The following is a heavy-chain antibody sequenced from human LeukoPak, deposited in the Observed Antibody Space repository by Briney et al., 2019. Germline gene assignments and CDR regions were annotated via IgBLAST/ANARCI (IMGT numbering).Heavy chain of an antibody. CDR1: GFTFSSYA. D-gene: IGHD1-26*01. CDR2: ISGSGGST. J-gene: IGHJ4*02. Sequence: PGGSLRLSCAASGFTFSSYAMSWVRQPPGEELEGVSAISGSGGSTYYADSVKGLFTISRDNSKNTLYLQMNSLRAEDTAVYYCAKHAVRSGRSRLDYWGQGTLVTVSS. V-gene: IGHV3-23*01. CDR3: AKHAVRSGRSRLDY.